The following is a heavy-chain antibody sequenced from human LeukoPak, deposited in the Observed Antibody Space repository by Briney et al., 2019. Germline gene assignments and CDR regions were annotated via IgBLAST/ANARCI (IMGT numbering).Heavy chain of an antibody. CDR2: ISSSGSTI. Sequence: PGGSLRLSCAASGFTFSDYYMSWIRQAPGKGLEWVSYISSSGSTIYYADSAKGRFTISRDNSKNTLYLQMNSLRAEDTAVYYCARTYDFGRGPPGDAFDNWGPGTLVIVSS. D-gene: IGHD3-3*01. CDR1: GFTFSDYY. J-gene: IGHJ3*02. CDR3: ARTYDFGRGPPGDAFDN. V-gene: IGHV3-11*04.